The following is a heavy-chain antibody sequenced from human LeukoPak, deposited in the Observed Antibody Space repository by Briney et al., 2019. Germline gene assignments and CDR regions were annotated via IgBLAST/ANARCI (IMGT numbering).Heavy chain of an antibody. D-gene: IGHD3-3*01. CDR1: GYTFTGYY. CDR3: ARGHDFWSYYFDY. J-gene: IGHJ4*02. CDR2: INPNSGGT. V-gene: IGHV1-2*02. Sequence: ASVKVSCKASGYTFTGYYMHWVRQAPGQGLEWMGWINPNSGGTNYAQKFQGRVTMTRDTSISTAYMELSRLRSDDTAVYYCARGHDFWSYYFDYWGQGTLVTVSS.